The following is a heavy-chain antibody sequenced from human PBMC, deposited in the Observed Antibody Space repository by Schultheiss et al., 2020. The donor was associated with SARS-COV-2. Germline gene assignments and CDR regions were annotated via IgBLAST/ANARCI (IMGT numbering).Heavy chain of an antibody. Sequence: SETLSLTCAVSGGSISSGGYSWSWIRQHPGKGLEWIGYIYYSGSTYYNPSLKSRVTISVDTSKNQFSLKLSSVTAADTAVYYCARVSSLRGLYWYFDLWGRGTLVTVSS. CDR3: ARVSSLRGLYWYFDL. CDR2: IYYSGST. CDR1: GGSISSGGYS. V-gene: IGHV4-31*11. D-gene: IGHD3-16*01. J-gene: IGHJ2*01.